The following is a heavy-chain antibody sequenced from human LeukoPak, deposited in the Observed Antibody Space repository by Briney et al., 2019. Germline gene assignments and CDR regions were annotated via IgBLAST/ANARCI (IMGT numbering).Heavy chain of an antibody. CDR1: GFTFSSYS. CDR3: AKSWYGSGSYYYFDY. CDR2: ISSSSSYI. J-gene: IGHJ4*02. D-gene: IGHD3-10*01. Sequence: GGSLRLSCAASGFTFSSYSMNWVRQAPGKGLEWVSSISSSSSYIYYADSVKGRFTISRDNAKNSLYLQVNSLRAEDTAVYYCAKSWYGSGSYYYFDYWGQGNLVTVSS. V-gene: IGHV3-21*01.